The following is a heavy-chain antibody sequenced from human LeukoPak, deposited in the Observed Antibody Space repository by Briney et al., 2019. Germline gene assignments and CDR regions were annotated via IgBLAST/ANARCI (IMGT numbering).Heavy chain of an antibody. CDR2: IYYSGST. D-gene: IGHD1-7*01. Sequence: PSETLSLTCTVSGGSVSSGSYYWSWIRQPPGKGLEWIGYIYYSGSTSYNPSLKSRVTISVDTSKNQFSLKLRSVTAADTAVYYCARVPGGGTAANWGQGTMVTVSS. J-gene: IGHJ3*01. V-gene: IGHV4-61*01. CDR3: ARVPGGGTAAN. CDR1: GGSVSSGSYY.